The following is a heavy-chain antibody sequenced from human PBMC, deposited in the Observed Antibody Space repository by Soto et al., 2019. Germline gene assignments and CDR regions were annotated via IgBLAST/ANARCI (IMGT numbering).Heavy chain of an antibody. V-gene: IGHV4-39*01. CDR1: GGSISSSSYY. Sequence: SETLSLTCTVSGGSISSSSYYWGWIRQPPGKGLEWIGSIYYSGSTYYNPSLKSRVTISVDTSKNQFSLKLSSVTAADTAVYYCARHGSSGRNNWFDPWGQGTLVTVSS. D-gene: IGHD3-22*01. CDR3: ARHGSSGRNNWFDP. J-gene: IGHJ5*02. CDR2: IYYSGST.